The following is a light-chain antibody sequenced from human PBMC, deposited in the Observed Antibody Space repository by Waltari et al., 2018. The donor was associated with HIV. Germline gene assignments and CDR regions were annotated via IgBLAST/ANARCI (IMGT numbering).Light chain of an antibody. CDR2: DAS. V-gene: IGKV3-11*01. CDR1: QSVGSY. CDR3: QQRSDWPPT. J-gene: IGKJ1*01. Sequence: EIVLTQSPATLSLSPGERATLSCRASQSVGSYLGWYQQKPGQDPRLLIYDASNRATVIPARFSGSGSGTDFTLTISSLEPEDFAVYYCQQRSDWPPTFGQGTKVEIK.